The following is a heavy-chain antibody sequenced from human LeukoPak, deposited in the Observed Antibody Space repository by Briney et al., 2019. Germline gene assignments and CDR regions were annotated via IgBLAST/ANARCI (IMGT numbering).Heavy chain of an antibody. CDR2: IISKTDGGTA. CDR1: GFTFSNAW. J-gene: IGHJ4*02. CDR3: TTDEKVLRYFDWLDYFDY. D-gene: IGHD3-9*01. V-gene: IGHV3-15*01. Sequence: GGSLRLSCAASGFTFSNAWMSCVRHAPGEGLEWGGRIISKTDGGTADYAAPVKGRFTISRDDSKNTLYLQMNSLKTEDTAVYYCTTDEKVLRYFDWLDYFDYWGQGTLVTVSS.